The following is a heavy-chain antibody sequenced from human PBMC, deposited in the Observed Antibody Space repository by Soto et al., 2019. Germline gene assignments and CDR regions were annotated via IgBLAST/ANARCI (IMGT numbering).Heavy chain of an antibody. CDR1: GYTFTSYD. Sequence: ASVKVSCKASGYTFTSYDINWVRQATGQGLEWMGWMNPNSGDTGYAQKFQGRVTMTRNTSISTAYMELSSLRSEDTAVYYCARGGGTVTTFSGYYYYGMDVWGQGTTVTVPS. CDR3: ARGGGTVTTFSGYYYYGMDV. CDR2: MNPNSGDT. J-gene: IGHJ6*02. V-gene: IGHV1-8*01. D-gene: IGHD4-17*01.